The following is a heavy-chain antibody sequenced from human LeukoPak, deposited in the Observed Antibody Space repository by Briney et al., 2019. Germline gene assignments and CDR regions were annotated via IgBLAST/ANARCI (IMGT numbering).Heavy chain of an antibody. CDR2: IWYDGSNK. V-gene: IGHV3-33*01. J-gene: IGHJ4*02. CDR1: GFTFSSYG. Sequence: GGSLRPSCAASGFTFSSYGMHWVRQAPGKGLEWVAVIWYDGSNKYYADSVKGRFTISRDNSKNTLYLQMNSLRAEDTAVHYCARGSTYYYDSSGYQDYWGQGTLVTVSS. CDR3: ARGSTYYYDSSGYQDY. D-gene: IGHD3-22*01.